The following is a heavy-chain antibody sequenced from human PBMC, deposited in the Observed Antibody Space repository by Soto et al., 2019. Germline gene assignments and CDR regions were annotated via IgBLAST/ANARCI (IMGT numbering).Heavy chain of an antibody. Sequence: GGSLRLSCAASGFTFSNAWMSWVRQAPGKGLEWVGRIKSKTDGGTTDYAAPVKGRFTISRDDSKNTLYLQMNSLKTEDTAVYHCTTDEDIVLMVYERFDYWGQGTLVTVSS. CDR2: IKSKTDGGTT. J-gene: IGHJ4*02. CDR1: GFTFSNAW. D-gene: IGHD2-8*01. V-gene: IGHV3-15*01. CDR3: TTDEDIVLMVYERFDY.